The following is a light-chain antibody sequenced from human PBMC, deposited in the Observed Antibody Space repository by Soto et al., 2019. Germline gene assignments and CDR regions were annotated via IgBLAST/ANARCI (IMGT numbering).Light chain of an antibody. V-gene: IGKV1-16*01. J-gene: IGKJ1*01. Sequence: DIQMTQSPSSLSVSVGDRVTITCRASQGIGSSLAWFQQKPGKAPKSLIYAASTLQVGVPSRFSSSGSGTDFTLTISSLQAEYFASYYCQQYNSYPRTFGQGTKVEIK. CDR1: QGIGSS. CDR3: QQYNSYPRT. CDR2: AAS.